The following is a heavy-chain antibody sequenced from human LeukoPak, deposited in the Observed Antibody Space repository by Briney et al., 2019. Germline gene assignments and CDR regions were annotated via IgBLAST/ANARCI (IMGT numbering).Heavy chain of an antibody. CDR1: GGSISSGGYY. D-gene: IGHD3-3*01. V-gene: IGHV4-31*03. Sequence: SQTLSLTCTVSGGSISSGGYYWSWTRQHPGKGLEWIGYIYYSGSTYYNPSLKSRVTISVDTSKNQFSLKLSSVTAADTAVYYCARCITIFGVARYNWFDPWGQGTLVTVSS. CDR3: ARCITIFGVARYNWFDP. J-gene: IGHJ5*02. CDR2: IYYSGST.